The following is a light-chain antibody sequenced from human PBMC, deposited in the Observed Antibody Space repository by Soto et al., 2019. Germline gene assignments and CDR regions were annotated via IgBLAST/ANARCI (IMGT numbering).Light chain of an antibody. Sequence: QSVLTQPASVSGSPGQSITISCTGTSSDVGGYNYVSWYQQYPGKAPKLMIYEVSNRPSGVSNRFSGSKSGNTASLTISGLQAEDEADYYCSSYRRTSTMVFGGGTKLTV. CDR1: SSDVGGYNY. V-gene: IGLV2-14*01. CDR2: EVS. J-gene: IGLJ2*01. CDR3: SSYRRTSTMV.